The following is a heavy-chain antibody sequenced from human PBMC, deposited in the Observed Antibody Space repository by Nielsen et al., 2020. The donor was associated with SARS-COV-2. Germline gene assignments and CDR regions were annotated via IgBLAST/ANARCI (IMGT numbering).Heavy chain of an antibody. CDR1: GGSISSSSYY. CDR2: IYYSGST. J-gene: IGHJ4*02. Sequence: SETLSLTYTVSGGSISSSSYYWGWIRQPPGKGLEWIGSIYYSGSTYYNPSLKSRVTISVDTSKNQFSLKLSSVTAADTAVYYCARFKDDFDYWGQGTLVTVSS. V-gene: IGHV4-39*01. CDR3: ARFKDDFDY.